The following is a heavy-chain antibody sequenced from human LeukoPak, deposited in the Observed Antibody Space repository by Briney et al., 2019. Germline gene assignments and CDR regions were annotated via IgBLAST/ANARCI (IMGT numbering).Heavy chain of an antibody. CDR3: ASLQAY. J-gene: IGHJ4*02. V-gene: IGHV3-48*01. CDR1: GFTFSSYS. CDR2: ITGTSSTK. D-gene: IGHD4-11*01. Sequence: GGSLRLSCAASGFTFSSYSMNWVRQAPGKGLEWVSYITGTSSTKYYADSVKGRFTISRDNSKNTLYLQMNSLRAEDTAVYCCASLQAYWGQGTLVTVSS.